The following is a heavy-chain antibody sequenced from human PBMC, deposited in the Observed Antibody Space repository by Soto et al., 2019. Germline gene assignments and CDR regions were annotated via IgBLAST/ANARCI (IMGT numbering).Heavy chain of an antibody. CDR2: IIPIFGTA. J-gene: IGHJ5*02. D-gene: IGHD2-2*02. V-gene: IGHV1-69*13. CDR3: ARDLGYQLLYNWFDP. Sequence: SVKVSCKASGGTFSSYAISWVRQAPGQGLEWMGGIIPIFGTANYAQKFQGRVTITADESTSTAYMELSSPRSEDTAVYYCARDLGYQLLYNWFDPWGQGTLVTVSS. CDR1: GGTFSSYA.